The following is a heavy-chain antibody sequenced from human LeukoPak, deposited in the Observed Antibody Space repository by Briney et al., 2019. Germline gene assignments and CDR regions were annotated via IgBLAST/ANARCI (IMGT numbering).Heavy chain of an antibody. CDR1: GGTFSSYA. D-gene: IGHD3-3*02. CDR2: ISAYNGNT. CDR3: ARGVTAFSNAFDI. J-gene: IGHJ3*02. Sequence: ASVKVSCKASGGTFSSYAISWVRQAPGQGLEWMGWISAYNGNTNYAQKLQGRVTMTTDTSTSTAYMELRSLRSDDTAVYYCARGVTAFSNAFDIWGQGTMVTVSS. V-gene: IGHV1-18*01.